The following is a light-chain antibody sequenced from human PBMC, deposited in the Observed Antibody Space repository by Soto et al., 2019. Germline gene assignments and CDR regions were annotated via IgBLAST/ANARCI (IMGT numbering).Light chain of an antibody. Sequence: QLVLTQPPSVSGAPGQRVTISCTGTSSNIGAGYDVHWYQQVPGTSPKLLIFVNSNRPSGVPDRFSGSKSGTSASLAITGLQAEDEADYYCQSYDNSLSVHVVFGGGTKVTVL. J-gene: IGLJ2*01. CDR2: VNS. CDR3: QSYDNSLSVHVV. CDR1: SSNIGAGYD. V-gene: IGLV1-40*01.